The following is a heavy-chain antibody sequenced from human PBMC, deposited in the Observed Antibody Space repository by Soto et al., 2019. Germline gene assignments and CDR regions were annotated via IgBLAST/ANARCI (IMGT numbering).Heavy chain of an antibody. Sequence: GGGLRGSCADSGFTFSSYWMHWSCQATGKGLVWVSRINTDGSSTSYADSVKGRFTISRDNAKNSLYLQMNSLRAEDTAVYYGALWFGELAAFDIWGQGTMVTVSS. CDR2: INTDGSST. J-gene: IGHJ3*02. CDR1: GFTFSSYW. D-gene: IGHD3-10*01. V-gene: IGHV3-74*01. CDR3: ALWFGELAAFDI.